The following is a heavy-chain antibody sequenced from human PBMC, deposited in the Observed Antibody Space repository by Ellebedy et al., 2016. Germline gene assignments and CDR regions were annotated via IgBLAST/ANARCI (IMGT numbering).Heavy chain of an antibody. V-gene: IGHV3-53*01. J-gene: IGHJ5*02. D-gene: IGHD2-15*01. CDR2: IFSDGNT. Sequence: GGSLRLSCTTSGFSFRSFAIHWVRQAPGKGLEWVSAIFSDGNTYYADSVKGRFTISRDNSKNTLYLQMNSLRAEDTAVYYCARGVGSGSFDPWGQGTLVTVSS. CDR1: GFSFRSFA. CDR3: ARGVGSGSFDP.